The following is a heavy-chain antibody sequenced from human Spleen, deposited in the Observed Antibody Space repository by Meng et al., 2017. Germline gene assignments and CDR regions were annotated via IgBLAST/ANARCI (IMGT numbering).Heavy chain of an antibody. CDR3: ATLARAFSNGWYDFDY. CDR1: GYTFTSYA. V-gene: IGHV7-4-1*02. D-gene: IGHD6-19*01. CDR2: INTNTGNP. J-gene: IGHJ4*02. Sequence: ASVKVSCKASGYTFTSYAMNWVRQAPGQGLEWMGWINTNTGNPTYAQGFTGRFVFSLDTSVSTAYLQISSLKAEDTAVYYCATLARAFSNGWYDFDYWGQGTLVTVSS.